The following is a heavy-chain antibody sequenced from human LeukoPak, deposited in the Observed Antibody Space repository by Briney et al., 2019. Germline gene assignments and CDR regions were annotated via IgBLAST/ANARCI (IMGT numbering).Heavy chain of an antibody. Sequence: PGRSLRLSCAASGFTFDDYALHWVRQAPGKGLEWVSGVSWNSGSRDYADSVKGRFTISRDNAKNSLYLQMNSLRAEDTALYYCAKDSRSYSTSPGGAFDVWGQGTVVTVSS. V-gene: IGHV3-9*01. J-gene: IGHJ3*01. CDR2: VSWNSGSR. CDR3: AKDSRSYSTSPGGAFDV. D-gene: IGHD6-6*01. CDR1: GFTFDDYA.